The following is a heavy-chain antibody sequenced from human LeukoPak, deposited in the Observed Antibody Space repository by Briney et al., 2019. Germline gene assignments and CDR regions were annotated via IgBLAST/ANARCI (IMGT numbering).Heavy chain of an antibody. Sequence: SETLSLTCTVSGGSISSYYWSWIRQPPGKGLEWIGYIYYSGSTNYNASLKSRVTISVDTSKNQFSLKLSSVTAADTAVYYCARDGSGSSGWSNFDYWGQGTLVTVSS. CDR2: IYYSGST. CDR1: GGSISSYY. D-gene: IGHD6-19*01. J-gene: IGHJ4*02. V-gene: IGHV4-59*01. CDR3: ARDGSGSSGWSNFDY.